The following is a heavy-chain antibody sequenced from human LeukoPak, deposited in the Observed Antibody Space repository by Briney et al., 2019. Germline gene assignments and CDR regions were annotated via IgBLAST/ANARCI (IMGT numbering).Heavy chain of an antibody. J-gene: IGHJ4*02. V-gene: IGHV3-74*01. CDR3: ARGPKYISATGPYYFDY. CDR1: GFTFSNYW. Sequence: GGSLRLSCAASGFTFSNYWMHWVRQAPGKGLVWVSRIKSDGSSTSYADSVKGRFTISRDNAKNSMYLQMYSLRAEDTAVYYCARGPKYISATGPYYFDYWGQGTPVTVSS. D-gene: IGHD6-13*01. CDR2: IKSDGSST.